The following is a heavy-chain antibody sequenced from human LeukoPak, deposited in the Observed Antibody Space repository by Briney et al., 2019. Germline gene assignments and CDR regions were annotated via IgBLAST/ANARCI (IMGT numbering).Heavy chain of an antibody. D-gene: IGHD1-26*01. CDR1: GFTFSSYW. CDR3: ARGAKNYGMDV. CDR2: TYSDGSST. J-gene: IGHJ6*02. V-gene: IGHV3-74*01. Sequence: GGSLRLSCAASGFTFSSYWMHWVRQAPGKGLVWVSRTYSDGSSTSYADSVKGRFTISRDNAKNTLYLQMNGLRVEDTAVYYCARGAKNYGMDVWGQGTTVTVSS.